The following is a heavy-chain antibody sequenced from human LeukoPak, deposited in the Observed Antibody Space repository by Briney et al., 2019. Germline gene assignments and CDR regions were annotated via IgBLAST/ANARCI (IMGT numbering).Heavy chain of an antibody. D-gene: IGHD5-18*01. CDR1: GGSINSGGYY. Sequence: SQTLSLTCTVSGGSINSGGYYWSWIRQHPGQGLEWIGYIYYSGSTYYNPSLKSRVTISVDTSKNQFSLKLSSVTAADTAVYYCARWNSYGFGYWGQGTLVTVSS. CDR3: ARWNSYGFGY. CDR2: IYYSGST. J-gene: IGHJ4*02. V-gene: IGHV4-31*03.